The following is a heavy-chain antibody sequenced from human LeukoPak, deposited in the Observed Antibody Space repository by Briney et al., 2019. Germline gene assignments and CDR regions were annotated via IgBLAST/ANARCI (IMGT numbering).Heavy chain of an antibody. J-gene: IGHJ4*02. CDR2: IKQDGSEK. D-gene: IGHD1-26*01. Sequence: GGSLRLSCAASGFTFSSYWMSWVRQAPGKGLEWVANIKQDGSEKYYVDSVKGRFTISRDNAKNSLYLQMNSLRSDDTAVYYCARDQSRHPQELLFDYWGQGTLVTVSS. V-gene: IGHV3-7*03. CDR3: ARDQSRHPQELLFDY. CDR1: GFTFSSYW.